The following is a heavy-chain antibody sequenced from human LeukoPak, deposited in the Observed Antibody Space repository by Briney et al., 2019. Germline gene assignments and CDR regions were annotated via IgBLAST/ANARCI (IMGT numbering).Heavy chain of an antibody. CDR1: GYAFTRHY. CDR3: AKGVPSIRGFKPPTEIPFDP. V-gene: IGHV1-46*01. J-gene: IGHJ5*02. D-gene: IGHD5-24*01. Sequence: ASVKVSCKASGYAFTRHYMHWVRQAPGQGLEWMGLINPSGSSTIYAQKFQGRVTMTRDMSTSTDYMELSSLRSEDTAVYYCAKGVPSIRGFKPPTEIPFDPWGQGTLVTVSS. CDR2: INPSGSST.